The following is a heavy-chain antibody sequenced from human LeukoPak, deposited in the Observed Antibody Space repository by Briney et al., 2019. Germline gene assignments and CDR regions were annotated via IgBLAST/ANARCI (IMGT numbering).Heavy chain of an antibody. CDR3: AKDYCSGGSCFGSDY. CDR1: GFTFSNYA. Sequence: GGSLRLSCAASGFTFSNYAMHWVRQAPGKGLEWVAFTRYDGTNQYYADSVKGRFTITRDNSKNTLYLQMNSLRAEDTAVYYCAKDYCSGGSCFGSDYWGQGTLVTASS. V-gene: IGHV3-30*02. CDR2: TRYDGTNQ. J-gene: IGHJ4*02. D-gene: IGHD2-15*01.